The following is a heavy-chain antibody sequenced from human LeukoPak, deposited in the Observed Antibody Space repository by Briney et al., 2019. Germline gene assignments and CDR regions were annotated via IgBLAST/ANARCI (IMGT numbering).Heavy chain of an antibody. CDR2: FDPEDGET. Sequence: ASVKVSCKASGYTFTSYGISWVRQAPGKGLEWMGGFDPEDGETIYAQKFQGRVTMTEDTSTDTAYMELSSLRSEDTAVYYCATLPAYCGGDCFDYWGQGTLSPSPQ. CDR1: GYTFTSYG. CDR3: ATLPAYCGGDCFDY. D-gene: IGHD2-21*01. V-gene: IGHV1-24*01. J-gene: IGHJ4*02.